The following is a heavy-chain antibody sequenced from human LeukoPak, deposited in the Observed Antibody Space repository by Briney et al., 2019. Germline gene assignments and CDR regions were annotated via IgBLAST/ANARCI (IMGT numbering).Heavy chain of an antibody. CDR3: ARGGRFGLYYYYYMDV. J-gene: IGHJ6*03. V-gene: IGHV4-4*07. CDR2: IYTSGST. D-gene: IGHD3-3*01. CDR1: GGSISSYY. Sequence: PSETLSLTCTVSGGSISSYYWSRIRQPAGKGLEWIGRIYTSGSTNYNPSLKSRVTMSVDTSKNQFSLKLSSVTAADTAVYYCARGGRFGLYYYYYMDVWGKGTTVTVSS.